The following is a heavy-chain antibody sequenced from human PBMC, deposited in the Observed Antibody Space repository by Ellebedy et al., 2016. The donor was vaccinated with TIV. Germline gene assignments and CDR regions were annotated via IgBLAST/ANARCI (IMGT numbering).Heavy chain of an antibody. D-gene: IGHD3-10*01. Sequence: GESLKISCKGSGYNFTSYWIVWVRQMPGKGLEWMGVISPSDSDTRYSPSFQGQFTNSADKSNSTAYLHWSSLKASDTAMYYSARTRLPVTEYYFDYWGQGTLVTVSS. J-gene: IGHJ4*02. CDR2: ISPSDSDT. CDR1: GYNFTSYW. CDR3: ARTRLPVTEYYFDY. V-gene: IGHV5-51*01.